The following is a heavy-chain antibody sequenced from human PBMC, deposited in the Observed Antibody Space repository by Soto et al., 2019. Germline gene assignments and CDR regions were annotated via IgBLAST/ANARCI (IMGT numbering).Heavy chain of an antibody. CDR3: AKDVGSFSNDSGMDV. V-gene: IGHV3-30*18. CDR1: GFTFSTYG. Sequence: PGGSLRLSCAASGFTFSTYGMHWVRQAPGKGLEWVAVLSYDGSNKYYADSVKGRFTISRDNSKNTLYLQMNSLRAEDTAVYYCAKDVGSFSNDSGMDVWGQGTTVTVSS. CDR2: LSYDGSNK. D-gene: IGHD3-10*01. J-gene: IGHJ6*02.